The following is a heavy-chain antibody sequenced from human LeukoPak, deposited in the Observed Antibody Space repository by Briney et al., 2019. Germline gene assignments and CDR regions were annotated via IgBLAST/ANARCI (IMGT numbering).Heavy chain of an antibody. Sequence: SETLSLTCTVSGGSISSYYWSWIRQPPGKGLEWIGYIYYSGSTNYNPPLKSRVTISLDTSRNQFSLKLNSVTAADTAVYYCAREEWLSQYNWFDPWGQGTLVTVSS. CDR3: AREEWLSQYNWFDP. J-gene: IGHJ5*02. V-gene: IGHV4-59*12. CDR1: GGSISSYY. CDR2: IYYSGST. D-gene: IGHD3-3*01.